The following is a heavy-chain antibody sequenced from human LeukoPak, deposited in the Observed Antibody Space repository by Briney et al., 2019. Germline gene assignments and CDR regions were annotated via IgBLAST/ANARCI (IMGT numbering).Heavy chain of an antibody. D-gene: IGHD6-13*01. Sequence: ASVKVSCKASGYTVTSYAMHWVRQAPGQRLEWIGWINAGNGNTKYSQKFQGRVTITRDTSASTAYMELSSLRSEDTAVYYCARGIKQLANWFDPWGQGTLVTVSS. CDR3: ARGIKQLANWFDP. J-gene: IGHJ5*02. CDR1: GYTVTSYA. V-gene: IGHV1-3*01. CDR2: INAGNGNT.